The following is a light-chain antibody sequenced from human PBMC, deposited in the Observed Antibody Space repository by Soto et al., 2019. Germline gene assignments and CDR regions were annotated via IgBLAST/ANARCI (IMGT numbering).Light chain of an antibody. Sequence: EIVLTQAPGTLSLSPGERATLSCRASQRVTNNYLAWFQQKPGQAPRLLIYGASSRATGIPDKFSGSESGTDFTLTISRLEPEDFAVYYCQQYAESPITFGPGAKVAI. CDR3: QQYAESPIT. J-gene: IGKJ3*01. V-gene: IGKV3-20*01. CDR1: QRVTNNY. CDR2: GAS.